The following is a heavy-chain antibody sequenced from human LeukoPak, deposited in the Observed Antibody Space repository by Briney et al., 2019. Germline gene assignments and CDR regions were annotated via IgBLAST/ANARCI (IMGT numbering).Heavy chain of an antibody. Sequence: ESLKISCKGSGYSFTSYWIGWVRQMPGKGLEWMGIIYPGDSDTRYSPSFQGQVTISADKSISTAYLQWSSLKASDTAMYYCARHHYGSGSYEWFDPWGQGILVTVSS. CDR1: GYSFTSYW. V-gene: IGHV5-51*01. J-gene: IGHJ5*02. CDR2: IYPGDSDT. CDR3: ARHHYGSGSYEWFDP. D-gene: IGHD3-10*01.